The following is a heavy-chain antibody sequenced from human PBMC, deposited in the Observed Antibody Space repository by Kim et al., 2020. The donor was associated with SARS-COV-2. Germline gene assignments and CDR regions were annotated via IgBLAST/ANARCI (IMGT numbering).Heavy chain of an antibody. CDR2: ISYDGSNK. D-gene: IGHD5-18*01. CDR1: GFTFSSYG. V-gene: IGHV3-30*18. J-gene: IGHJ4*02. CDR3: AKDLTRYTYGTRYYFDY. Sequence: GGSLRLSCAASGFTFSSYGMHWVRQAPGKGLEWVAVISYDGSNKYYADSVKGRFTISRDNSKNTLYLQMNSLIAEDTAVYYCAKDLTRYTYGTRYYFDYWGQGTLVTVSS.